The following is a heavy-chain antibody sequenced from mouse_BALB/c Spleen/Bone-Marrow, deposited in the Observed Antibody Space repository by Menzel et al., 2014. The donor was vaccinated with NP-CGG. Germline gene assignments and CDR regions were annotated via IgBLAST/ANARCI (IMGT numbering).Heavy chain of an antibody. Sequence: EVQRVESGGGLVQPGGSLKLSCAASGFDFSRYWMSWVRQAPGKGLEWIGEINPDSRTINYSPSLKDKFIISRDNAENTLDLRVNKVRSEDTALYYCARPDYYGYLNYWGQGTTLTVSS. D-gene: IGHD1-1*01. J-gene: IGHJ2*01. CDR3: ARPDYYGYLNY. CDR2: INPDSRTI. CDR1: GFDFSRYW. V-gene: IGHV4-1*02.